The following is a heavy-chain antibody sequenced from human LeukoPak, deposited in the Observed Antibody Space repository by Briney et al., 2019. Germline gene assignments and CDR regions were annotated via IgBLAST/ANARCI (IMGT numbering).Heavy chain of an antibody. CDR3: ARVPTEEYSYYMDV. V-gene: IGHV6-1*01. J-gene: IGHJ6*03. CDR1: GDIVSSNSAA. Sequence: SQTLAPTCAISGDIVSSNSAAWNWIRQSPSRGLEWPGRTYYRSKLYNDYAVSVKSRITINPDPSKNPFSLPLNSVTPEDTAVYYCARVPTEEYSYYMDVWGKGTTVTVSS. D-gene: IGHD2-15*01. CDR2: TYYRSKLYN.